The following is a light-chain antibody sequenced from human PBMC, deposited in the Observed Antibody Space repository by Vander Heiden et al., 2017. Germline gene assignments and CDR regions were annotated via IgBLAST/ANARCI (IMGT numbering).Light chain of an antibody. Sequence: SYELTQPPSVSVSPGQTARITCSGAALPKQYAYWYQQTPGQAPVLVIYKDSERPSVIPELFSGSSSGTTVTLTISGVQAEDAADYCCQSADSSGTHVVFGGGTKLTVL. CDR2: KDS. J-gene: IGLJ2*01. CDR1: ALPKQY. CDR3: QSADSSGTHVV. V-gene: IGLV3-25*03.